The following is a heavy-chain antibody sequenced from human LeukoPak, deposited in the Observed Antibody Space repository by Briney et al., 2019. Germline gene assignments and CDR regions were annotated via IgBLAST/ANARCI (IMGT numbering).Heavy chain of an antibody. Sequence: SETLSLTCSVSDYSISRTYHWGWIRQPPGKGLEWIGTIYHSGTTYYSPSLKSRVTISVDTSKNQFSLKLSSVPAADTAVYYCARDRGSQPFIDYWGQGTLVTVSS. CDR3: ARDRGSQPFIDY. V-gene: IGHV4-38-2*02. D-gene: IGHD1-26*01. CDR2: IYHSGTT. CDR1: DYSISRTYH. J-gene: IGHJ4*02.